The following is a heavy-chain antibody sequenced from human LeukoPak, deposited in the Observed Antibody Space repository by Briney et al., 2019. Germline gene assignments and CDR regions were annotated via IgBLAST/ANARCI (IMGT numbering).Heavy chain of an antibody. Sequence: ASVKVSCKASGGTFSSYAISWVRQAPGQGLEWMGRIIPILGIANYAQKFQGRVTITADKSTSTAYMELSSLRSEDTAVYYCARGGTYYDISTLDVWGQGTTVTVSS. CDR3: ARGGTYYDISTLDV. CDR1: GGTFSSYA. D-gene: IGHD3-9*01. J-gene: IGHJ6*02. CDR2: IIPILGIA. V-gene: IGHV1-69*04.